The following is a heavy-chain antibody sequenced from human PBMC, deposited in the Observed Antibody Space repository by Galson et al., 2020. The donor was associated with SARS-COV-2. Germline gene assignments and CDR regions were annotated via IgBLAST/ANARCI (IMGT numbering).Heavy chain of an antibody. Sequence: GESLKISCAASGFTFSSYGMHWVRQAPGKGLEWVAVIWYDGSNKYYADSVKGRFTISRDNSKNTLYLQMNSLRAEDTAVHYCASQLSLRDGYTDWGQGALVTVSS. J-gene: IGHJ4*02. V-gene: IGHV3-33*01. CDR2: IWYDGSNK. D-gene: IGHD5-12*01. CDR1: GFTFSSYG. CDR3: ASQLSLRDGYTD.